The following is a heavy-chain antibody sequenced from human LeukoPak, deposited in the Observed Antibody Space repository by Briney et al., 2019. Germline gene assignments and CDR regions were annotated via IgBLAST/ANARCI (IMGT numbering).Heavy chain of an antibody. Sequence: SGPTLVNPTETLTLTCTVSGFSLSNARMGVSWIRQPPGKALEWLAHILSNDEKSYSTSLKSRLTISKDTSKSQVVLTMTNMDPVDTATYYCARMGCSGGSCYSSLTSNWFDPWGQGTLVTVSS. CDR1: GFSLSNARMG. V-gene: IGHV2-26*01. D-gene: IGHD2-15*01. CDR2: ILSNDEK. CDR3: ARMGCSGGSCYSSLTSNWFDP. J-gene: IGHJ5*02.